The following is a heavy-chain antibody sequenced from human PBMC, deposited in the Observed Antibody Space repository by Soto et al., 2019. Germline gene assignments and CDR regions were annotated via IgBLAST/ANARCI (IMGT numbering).Heavy chain of an antibody. CDR3: ARVPWQWLGGYAFDI. V-gene: IGHV4-59*01. CDR2: NHYSGST. CDR1: GGSINSYY. J-gene: IGHJ3*02. D-gene: IGHD6-19*01. Sequence: QVQLQESGPGLVKPSETLSLTCTVSGGSINSYYWSWIRQPPGKGLEWIGYNHYSGSTNYNPSLQSRTTNSVDTSKHQFTLKLSSVTAADTAVYYCARVPWQWLGGYAFDIWGQGTMVTVSS.